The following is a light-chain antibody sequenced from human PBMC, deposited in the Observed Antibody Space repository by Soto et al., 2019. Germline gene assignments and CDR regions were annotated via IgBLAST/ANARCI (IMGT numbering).Light chain of an antibody. CDR3: SSYTSSSTRV. V-gene: IGLV2-14*01. CDR1: SSDVGGYNY. Sequence: QSVLTQPASVSGSPGQSITISCTGTSSDVGGYNYVSWYQQHPGKAPKLMIYDVSNRPSGVSNRFSGSKSGNTASLTISGLPDEDEADYYCSSYTSSSTRVFGGGTKVTVL. CDR2: DVS. J-gene: IGLJ3*02.